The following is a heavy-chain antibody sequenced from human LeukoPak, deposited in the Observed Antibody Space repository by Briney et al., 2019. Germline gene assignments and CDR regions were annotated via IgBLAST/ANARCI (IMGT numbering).Heavy chain of an antibody. J-gene: IGHJ5*02. CDR2: IYYSGST. D-gene: IGHD2-2*01. Sequence: SETLSLTCAVYGGSFSGYYWSWIRQPPGKGLEWIGYIYYSGSTNYNPSLKSRVTISVDTSKNQFSLKLSSVTAADTAVYYCARHYCSSTSCYVRNWFDPWGQGTLVTVSS. CDR1: GGSFSGYY. V-gene: IGHV4-59*08. CDR3: ARHYCSSTSCYVRNWFDP.